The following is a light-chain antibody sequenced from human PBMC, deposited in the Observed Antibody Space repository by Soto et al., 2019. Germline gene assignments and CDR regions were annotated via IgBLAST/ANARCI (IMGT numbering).Light chain of an antibody. J-gene: IGKJ4*01. Sequence: EVVMTQSPVTLSVSPGEGATLSCRASQSVISYLAWYQQKPGQAPRLLIYGASTRATDVPARFSGSGSGTEFTLTTSSLQPEDFGVYYCQQYNNWPWLTFGGGTKVEI. V-gene: IGKV3-15*01. CDR2: GAS. CDR1: QSVISY. CDR3: QQYNNWPWLT.